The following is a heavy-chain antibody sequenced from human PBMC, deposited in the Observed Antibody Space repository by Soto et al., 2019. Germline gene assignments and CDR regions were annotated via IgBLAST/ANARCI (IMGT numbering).Heavy chain of an antibody. CDR3: ARDLVRTLRWPSYFDY. Sequence: ASVKVSCKASGYTFTSYGISWVRQAPGQGLEWMGWISAYNGNTNYAQKLQGRVTMTTDTSTSTAYMELGSLRSDDTAVYYCARDLVRTLRWPSYFDYWGQGTLVTVSS. CDR2: ISAYNGNT. D-gene: IGHD4-17*01. J-gene: IGHJ4*02. V-gene: IGHV1-18*04. CDR1: GYTFTSYG.